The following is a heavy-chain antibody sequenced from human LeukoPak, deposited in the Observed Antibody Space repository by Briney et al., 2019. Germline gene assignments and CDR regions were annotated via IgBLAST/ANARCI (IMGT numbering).Heavy chain of an antibody. D-gene: IGHD6-6*01. V-gene: IGHV1-46*01. CDR1: GYTFTSYD. J-gene: IGHJ4*02. CDR3: ARTAARRFDY. Sequence: ASVKVSCKASGYTFTSYDINWVRQAPGQGLEWMGIINPTGGSTTYAQKFQGRVTMTRDTSTSTVYMELSSLRSDDTAVYCCARTAARRFDYWGQGTLVTVSS. CDR2: INPTGGST.